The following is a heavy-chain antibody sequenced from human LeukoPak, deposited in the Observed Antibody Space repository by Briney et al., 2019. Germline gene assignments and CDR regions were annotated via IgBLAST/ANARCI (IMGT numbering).Heavy chain of an antibody. CDR3: AKDKAPLYSGYDWDLDF. D-gene: IGHD5-12*01. CDR1: GFTFHHYA. CDR2: ISWNSAYI. Sequence: GRSLRLSCAASGFTFHHYAIHWVRQVPGKGLEWVSGISWNSAYIGYADSVKGRFTISRDNAKNSVYPQMNSLRAEDTALYYCAKDKAPLYSGYDWDLDFWGQGTMVTVSS. J-gene: IGHJ4*02. V-gene: IGHV3-9*01.